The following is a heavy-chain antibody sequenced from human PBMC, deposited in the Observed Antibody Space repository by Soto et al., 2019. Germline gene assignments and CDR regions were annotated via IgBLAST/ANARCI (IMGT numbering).Heavy chain of an antibody. CDR3: AREATAHSRGWHF. J-gene: IGHJ4*02. CDR1: GGTFSSFG. Sequence: QVQLVQSGAEVKKPGSSVKVSCKASGGTFSSFGIDWVRQAPGQGLEWMGDIIPMFGTVTYAQKFQGRVTITADESTTTVYMELRSLRSEDTAVYYCAREATAHSRGWHFWGQGTLVTVSS. CDR2: IIPMFGTV. D-gene: IGHD6-19*01. V-gene: IGHV1-69*12.